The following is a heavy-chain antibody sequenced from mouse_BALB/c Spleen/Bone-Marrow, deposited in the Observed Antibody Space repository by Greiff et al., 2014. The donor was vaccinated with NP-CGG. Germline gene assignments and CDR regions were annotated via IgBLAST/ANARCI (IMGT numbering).Heavy chain of an antibody. V-gene: IGHV1S56*01. D-gene: IGHD2-14*01. J-gene: IGHJ3*01. CDR2: IYPGNVNT. CDR1: GYTFTTYY. Sequence: QVQLQQSGPGLVKPGASVRISCKASGYTFTTYYIHWVKQRPGQGLEWIGWIYPGNVNTNYSEKFKGKATLTADKSSSTAYMQLSSLTSEDSAVYFCARGGYDGAWFAYWGQGTLVTVSA. CDR3: ARGGYDGAWFAY.